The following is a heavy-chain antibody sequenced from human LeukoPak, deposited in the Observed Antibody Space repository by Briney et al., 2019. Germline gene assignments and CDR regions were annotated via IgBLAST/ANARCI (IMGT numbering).Heavy chain of an antibody. CDR2: IIPIFGTA. V-gene: IGHV1-69*01. J-gene: IGHJ6*02. Sequence: ASVKVSCKASGGTFSSYAISWVRQAPGQGLEWMGGIIPIFGTANYAQKFQGRVTITADESTSTAYMELSSLRSEDTAVYYCARGAYYYDSSGYYHYYYYGMDVWGQGTTVTVSS. CDR1: GGTFSSYA. CDR3: ARGAYYYDSSGYYHYYYYGMDV. D-gene: IGHD3-22*01.